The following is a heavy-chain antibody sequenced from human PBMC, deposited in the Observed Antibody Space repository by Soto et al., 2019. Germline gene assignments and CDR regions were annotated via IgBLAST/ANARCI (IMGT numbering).Heavy chain of an antibody. CDR3: ATSLHSDFWSGYYYYYGMDV. V-gene: IGHV5-51*01. Sequence: GEALKISCTGSGYRFTSYLIGWVRQMPGKGLEWMGIIYPGDSDTRYSPSFQGQVTISADKSISTAYLQWSSLKASDTAMYYCATSLHSDFWSGYYYYYGMDVWGQGTTVTVS. CDR2: IYPGDSDT. J-gene: IGHJ6*02. CDR1: GYRFTSYL. D-gene: IGHD3-3*01.